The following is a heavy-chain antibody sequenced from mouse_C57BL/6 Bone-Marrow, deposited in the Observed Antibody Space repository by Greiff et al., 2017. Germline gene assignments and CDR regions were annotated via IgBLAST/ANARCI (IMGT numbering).Heavy chain of an antibody. J-gene: IGHJ2*01. Sequence: EVKLQESGPGLVKPSQSLSLTCSVTGYSITSGYYWNWIRQFPGNHLAWMGYISYDGSNNYNPSLKNRTPITRDTPKNQFFLKLNSCTTEDTATYYFARAHYYVPDDWGQGTTLTGSS. CDR1: GYSITSGYY. D-gene: IGHD1-2*01. CDR3: ARAHYYVPDD. V-gene: IGHV3-6*01. CDR2: ISYDGSN.